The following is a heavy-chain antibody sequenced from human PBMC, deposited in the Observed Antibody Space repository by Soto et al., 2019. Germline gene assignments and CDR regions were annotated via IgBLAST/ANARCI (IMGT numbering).Heavy chain of an antibody. V-gene: IGHV1-18*01. J-gene: IGHJ4*02. CDR2: ISAYNGNT. CDR1: GYTFTSYG. CDR3: ARDRLWDYGDYGIDY. Sequence: ASVKVSCKASGYTFTSYGISWVRQAPGQGLEWMGWISAYNGNTNYAQKLQGRVTMTTDTSTSTAYMEVRSLRSDDAAVYYCARDRLWDYGDYGIDYWGQGTLVTVSS. D-gene: IGHD4-17*01.